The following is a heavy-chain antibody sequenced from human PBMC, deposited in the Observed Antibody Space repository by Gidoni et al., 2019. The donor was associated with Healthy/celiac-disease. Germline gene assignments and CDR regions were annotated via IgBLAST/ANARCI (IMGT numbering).Heavy chain of an antibody. D-gene: IGHD5-18*01. CDR2: IISNGGST. J-gene: IGHJ4*02. CDR3: VQDSGDGYRYGLEY. CDR1: EFPYSSYA. Sequence: EVQRVESGGGLFQPGGALRLSCTASEFPYSSYALHWFRQAPGKGLEYVSAIISNGGSTYYADSVTGRFTISRDNSKNTLYLQMSSLRAEDTAVYYCVQDSGDGYRYGLEYWGQGTLVTVSS. V-gene: IGHV3-64D*06.